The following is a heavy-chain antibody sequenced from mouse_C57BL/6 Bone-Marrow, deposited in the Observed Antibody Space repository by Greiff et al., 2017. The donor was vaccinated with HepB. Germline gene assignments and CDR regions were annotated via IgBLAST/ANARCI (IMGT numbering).Heavy chain of an antibody. Sequence: VQLQQSGAELARPGASVKLSCKASGYTFTSYGISWVKQRTGQGLEWIGEIYPRRGNTYYNEKFKGKATLTADKSSSTAYMELRSLTSEDSAVYFCARYLYAMDYWGQGTSVTVSS. D-gene: IGHD5-1*01. J-gene: IGHJ4*01. V-gene: IGHV1-81*01. CDR2: IYPRRGNT. CDR3: ARYLYAMDY. CDR1: GYTFTSYG.